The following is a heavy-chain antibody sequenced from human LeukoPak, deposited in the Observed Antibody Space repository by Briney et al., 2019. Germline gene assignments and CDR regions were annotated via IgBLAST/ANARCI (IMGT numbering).Heavy chain of an antibody. CDR3: ARGGYCSGGSCYVLNWFDP. D-gene: IGHD2-15*01. J-gene: IGHJ5*02. CDR2: INHSGST. V-gene: IGHV4-34*01. CDR1: GGSFSGYY. Sequence: SETLSLTCAVYGGSFSGYYWSWIRQPPGKGLEWIGEINHSGSTNYNPSLKSRVTIPVDTSKNQFSLKLSSVTAADTAVYYCARGGYCSGGSCYVLNWFDPWGQGTLVTVSS.